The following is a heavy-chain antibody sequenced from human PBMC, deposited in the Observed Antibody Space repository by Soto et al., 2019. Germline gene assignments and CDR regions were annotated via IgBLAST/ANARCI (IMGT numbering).Heavy chain of an antibody. CDR1: GFTFSSYG. CDR3: ARDISLGELSPDY. J-gene: IGHJ4*02. D-gene: IGHD3-16*02. V-gene: IGHV3-33*01. CDR2: IWYDGSNK. Sequence: QVQLVESGGGVVQPGRSLRLSCAASGFTFSSYGMHWVRQAPGKGLEWGAVIWYDGSNKYYADSVKGRFTISRDNSKNTLYLQMNRLRAEDTAVYYCARDISLGELSPDYWGQGTLVTVSS.